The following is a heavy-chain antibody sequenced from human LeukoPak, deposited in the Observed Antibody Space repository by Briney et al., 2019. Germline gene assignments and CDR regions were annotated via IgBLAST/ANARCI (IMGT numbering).Heavy chain of an antibody. Sequence: PSETLSLTCTVSGGSISSYYRSWIRQPPGKGLEWIGYIYYSGSTNYNPSLKSRVTISVDTSKNQFSLKLSSVTAADTAVYYCARGWAGDYVWGSYRPTYYFDYWGQGTLVTVSS. CDR1: GGSISSYY. D-gene: IGHD3-16*02. CDR2: IYYSGST. CDR3: ARGWAGDYVWGSYRPTYYFDY. J-gene: IGHJ4*02. V-gene: IGHV4-59*01.